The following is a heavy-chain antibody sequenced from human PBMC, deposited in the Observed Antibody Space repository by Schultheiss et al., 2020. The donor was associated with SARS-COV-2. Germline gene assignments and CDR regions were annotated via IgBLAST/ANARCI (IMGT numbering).Heavy chain of an antibody. Sequence: GESMKISCKGSGYSFTSYWIGWVRQMPGKGLEWMGIIYPGDSDTRYSPSFQGQVTISADKSISTAYLQWSSLKASDTAMYYCARHQRGSGIAAAGVDYWGQGTLVTVSS. CDR2: IYPGDSDT. CDR3: ARHQRGSGIAAAGVDY. D-gene: IGHD6-13*01. CDR1: GYSFTSYW. J-gene: IGHJ4*02. V-gene: IGHV5-51*01.